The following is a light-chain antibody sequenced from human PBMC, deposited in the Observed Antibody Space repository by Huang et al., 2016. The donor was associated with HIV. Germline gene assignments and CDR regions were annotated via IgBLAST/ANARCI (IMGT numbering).Light chain of an antibody. CDR3: QQYDNWPLT. Sequence: ERVMTQSPATLSVAPGERVTLSCRASHSVSSNLAWYQQKPGQAPRLLIHGASTRATVIPARFSGSGSGTEFTLAISSLQSEDSGVYFCQQYDNWPLTFGQGTRLEMK. CDR1: HSVSSN. J-gene: IGKJ5*01. CDR2: GAS. V-gene: IGKV3-15*01.